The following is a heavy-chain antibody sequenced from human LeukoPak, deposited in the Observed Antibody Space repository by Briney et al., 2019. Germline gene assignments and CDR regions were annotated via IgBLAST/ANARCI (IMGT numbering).Heavy chain of an antibody. CDR1: GYTFTSYG. CDR2: ISAYNGNT. D-gene: IGHD2-8*01. CDR3: ARSLDIVLMVHAVDY. Sequence: ASVKVSCKASGYTFTSYGISWVRQAPGQGLEWMGWISAYNGNTNYAQKLQGRVTMTTDTSTSTAYMELRSLRSDDTAVYYCARSLDIVLMVHAVDYWGQGTLVTVSS. J-gene: IGHJ4*02. V-gene: IGHV1-18*01.